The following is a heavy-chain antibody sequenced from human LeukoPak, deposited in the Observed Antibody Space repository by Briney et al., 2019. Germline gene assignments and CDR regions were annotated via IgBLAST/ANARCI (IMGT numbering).Heavy chain of an antibody. D-gene: IGHD3-10*01. CDR1: GFTFSSYS. V-gene: IGHV3-21*01. Sequence: GGSLRLSCAASGFTFSSYSMNWVRQAPGKGLEWVSSISSSSSYIYYADSVKGRFTISRDNAKNSLYLQMNSLRAEDTAVYYCAGEADRYGPGSYIDAFDIWGQGTMVTVSS. CDR3: AGEADRYGPGSYIDAFDI. J-gene: IGHJ3*02. CDR2: ISSSSSYI.